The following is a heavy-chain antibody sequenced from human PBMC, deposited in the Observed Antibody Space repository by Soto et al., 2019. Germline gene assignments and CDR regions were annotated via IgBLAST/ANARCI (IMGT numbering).Heavy chain of an antibody. Sequence: PGASLRLSWAASGFTFSSYSMNWVRQAPGKGLEWVSSISSSSSYIYYADSVKGRFTISRDNAKNSLYLQMNSLRAEDTAVYYCAKATSVTCTGSLFYFFSYWGPGTMVTVSS. CDR2: ISSSSSYI. V-gene: IGHV3-21*01. CDR3: AKATSVTCTGSLFYFFSY. D-gene: IGHD2-8*02. J-gene: IGHJ4*02. CDR1: GFTFSSYS.